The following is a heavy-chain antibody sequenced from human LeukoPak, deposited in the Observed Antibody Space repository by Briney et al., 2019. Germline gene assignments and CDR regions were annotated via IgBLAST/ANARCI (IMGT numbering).Heavy chain of an antibody. V-gene: IGHV3-48*04. CDR3: ARDRRTAAGTRPNWFDP. CDR1: GFTFSSYA. CDR2: ISSSSSTI. J-gene: IGHJ5*02. D-gene: IGHD6-13*01. Sequence: GGSLRLSCEVSGFTFSSYAMGWVRQAPWKGLEWVSYISSSSSTIYYADSVKGRFSISRGNAKNSLYLQMNSRRAEDTAVYYCARDRRTAAGTRPNWFDPWGQGTLVTVSS.